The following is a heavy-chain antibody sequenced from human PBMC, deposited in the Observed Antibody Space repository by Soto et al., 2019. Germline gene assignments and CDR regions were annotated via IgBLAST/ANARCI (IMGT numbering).Heavy chain of an antibody. V-gene: IGHV4-31*02. Sequence: RQHPTKGLECIGDNCYSGSTCYNPSLKSRLTISLDRSKKQFSLRLSSVTAADTAVYHCARDLEYQAAPDYYYYGMDVWGQGTTVTVSS. D-gene: IGHD2-2*01. CDR2: NCYSGST. J-gene: IGHJ6*02. CDR3: ARDLEYQAAPDYYYYGMDV.